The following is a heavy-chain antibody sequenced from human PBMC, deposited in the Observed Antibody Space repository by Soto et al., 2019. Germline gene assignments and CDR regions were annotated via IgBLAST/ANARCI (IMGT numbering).Heavy chain of an antibody. J-gene: IGHJ5*02. Sequence: KPSETLSLTCTVSGGSVSSGTYYWSWIRQPPGKGLEWIGYIYNSGSTNYNPSLKSRVTISVDMSKNQFSLKLSSVTAADTGVYYCARGLNHDFWPGGPPNWFDPWGQGTLVTVSS. CDR2: IYNSGST. D-gene: IGHD3-3*01. CDR3: ARGLNHDFWPGGPPNWFDP. CDR1: GGSVSSGTYY. V-gene: IGHV4-61*01.